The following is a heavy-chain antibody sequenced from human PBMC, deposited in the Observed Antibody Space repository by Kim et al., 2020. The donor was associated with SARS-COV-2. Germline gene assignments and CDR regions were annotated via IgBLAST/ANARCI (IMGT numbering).Heavy chain of an antibody. CDR3: ARVSRSGYDY. D-gene: IGHD3-22*01. J-gene: IGHJ4*02. V-gene: IGHV3-13*01. Sequence: DTYYPGSVKGRFTISRENAKNSLYLQMNSLRAGDTAVYYCARVSRSGYDYWGQGTLVTVSS. CDR2: DT.